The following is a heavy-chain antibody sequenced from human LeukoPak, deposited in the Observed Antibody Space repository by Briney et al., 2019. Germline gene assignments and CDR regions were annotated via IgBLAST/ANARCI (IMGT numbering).Heavy chain of an antibody. CDR3: AREVAARPGLIYMDV. V-gene: IGHV4-4*07. J-gene: IGHJ6*03. CDR1: GGSISYNY. Sequence: SETLSLTCDVSGGSISYNYWNWIRQPAGKGLEWIGRIYSSGSTNYNPSLKSRVSMSVDTSKNQFSLKLSSVTAADTAVYYCAREVAARPGLIYMDVWGRGTTVTVSS. CDR2: IYSSGST. D-gene: IGHD6-6*01.